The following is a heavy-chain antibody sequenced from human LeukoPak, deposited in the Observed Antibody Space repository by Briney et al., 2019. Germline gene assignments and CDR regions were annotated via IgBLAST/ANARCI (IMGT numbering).Heavy chain of an antibody. CDR2: FDPEDGET. D-gene: IGHD3-22*01. CDR1: GYTLTELS. CDR3: ATASSGYYPYYFDY. V-gene: IGHV1-24*01. J-gene: IGHJ4*02. Sequence: ASVKVSCKVSGYTLTELSMRWVRQAPGKGLEWMGGFDPEDGETIYAQKFQGRVTMTEDTSTDTAYMELSSLRSEDTAVYYCATASSGYYPYYFDYWGQGTLVTVSS.